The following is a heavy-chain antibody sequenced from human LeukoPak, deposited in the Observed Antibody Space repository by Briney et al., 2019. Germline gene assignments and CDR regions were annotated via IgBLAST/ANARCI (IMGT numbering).Heavy chain of an antibody. CDR2: IYTSGST. CDR1: GGSISSYY. J-gene: IGHJ4*02. D-gene: IGHD4-23*01. CDR3: ARERVVTTYFDY. Sequence: SETLSLTCTVSGGSISSYYWSWIRQPAGKGLEWIGRIYTSGSTNYNASLKSRVSMSVDTSKNQFSLKLSSVTAADTAVFYCARERVVTTYFDYWGQGTLVTVSS. V-gene: IGHV4-4*07.